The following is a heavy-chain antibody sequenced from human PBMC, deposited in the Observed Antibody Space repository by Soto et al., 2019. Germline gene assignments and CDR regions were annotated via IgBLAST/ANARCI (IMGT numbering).Heavy chain of an antibody. CDR3: TTGYSGYDFTYYYYYMDV. J-gene: IGHJ6*03. CDR2: IKSKTDGGTT. D-gene: IGHD5-12*01. CDR1: GFTFSNAW. V-gene: IGHV3-15*01. Sequence: GESLKISCAASGFTFSNAWMSWVRQAPGKGLEWVGRIKSKTDGGTTDYAAPVKGRFTISRDDSKNTLYLQMNSLKTEDTAVYYCTTGYSGYDFTYYYYYMDVWGKGTTVTVSS.